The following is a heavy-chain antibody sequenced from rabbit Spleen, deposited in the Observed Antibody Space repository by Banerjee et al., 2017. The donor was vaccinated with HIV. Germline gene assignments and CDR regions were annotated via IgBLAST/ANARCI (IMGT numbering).Heavy chain of an antibody. Sequence: QQLVESGGGLVKPGASLTLTCKASGFDFSRGYDMCWVRQAPGKGPEWIACLDIRESSVRHYASWARGRFTVSAASSTTVTLQMASLTAADTATYFCARGSATMTMVITGYYLSLWGPGTLVTVS. D-gene: IGHD2-1*01. J-gene: IGHJ4*01. CDR2: LDIRESSVR. CDR1: GFDFSRGYD. V-gene: IGHV1S40*01. CDR3: ARGSATMTMVITGYYLSL.